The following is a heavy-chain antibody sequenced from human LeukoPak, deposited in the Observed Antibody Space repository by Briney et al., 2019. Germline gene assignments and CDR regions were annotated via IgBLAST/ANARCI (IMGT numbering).Heavy chain of an antibody. CDR2: IHSTGSVT. Sequence: GGSLRLSCAASGFAFSTYWMHWVRQAPGKGLVWVSHIHSTGSVTSCADSVKGRFTISRDNAKNTLYLQMNSLRAEDTAVYYCARGAWPVAYYDSSGYLHYFDYWGQGTLVTVSS. CDR3: ARGAWPVAYYDSSGYLHYFDY. CDR1: GFAFSTYW. J-gene: IGHJ4*02. V-gene: IGHV3-74*01. D-gene: IGHD3-22*01.